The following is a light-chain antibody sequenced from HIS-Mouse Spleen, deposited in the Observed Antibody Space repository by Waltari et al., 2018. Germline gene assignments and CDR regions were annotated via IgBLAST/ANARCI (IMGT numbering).Light chain of an antibody. V-gene: IGKV1-9*01. Sequence: DIQLTQSPSFLSASVGDRVTLTCRASQGISSYLAWYQQKPGKAPKLLIYAASTVQSGVPSRFSGSGSGTEFTLTSSSLQPEDFATYYCQQLNRYPFTFGPGTKVDIK. J-gene: IGKJ3*01. CDR2: AAS. CDR3: QQLNRYPFT. CDR1: QGISSY.